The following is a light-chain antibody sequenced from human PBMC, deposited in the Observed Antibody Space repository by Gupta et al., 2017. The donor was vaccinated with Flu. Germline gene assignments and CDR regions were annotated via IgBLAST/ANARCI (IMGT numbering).Light chain of an antibody. V-gene: IGLV7-43*01. CDR3: LLYYGGAQPYRV. J-gene: IGLJ3*02. CDR2: STS. Sequence: QTVVTQEPSLTVSPGGTVTLTCASSTGAVTSGHYPNWFQQKPGQAPRVLIYSTSNKHSWTPARFSGSLLGGKAALTLSGVQPEDEAEYYCLLYYGGAQPYRVFGGGTKLTVL. CDR1: TGAVTSGHY.